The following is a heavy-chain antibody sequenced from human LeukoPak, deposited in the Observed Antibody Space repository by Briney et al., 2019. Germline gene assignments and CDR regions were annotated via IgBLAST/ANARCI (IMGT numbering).Heavy chain of an antibody. CDR1: GYTFTDYY. J-gene: IGHJ3*02. Sequence: ASVKVSCKASGYTFTDYYVHWVRQAPGQGLEWMGWINPNSGGTNYAQKFQGRVTMTRDTSISTAYMELSRLRSDDTAVYYCARRKPGAAATYTGAFDIWGQGTMVTVSS. CDR2: INPNSGGT. D-gene: IGHD6-13*01. V-gene: IGHV1-2*02. CDR3: ARRKPGAAATYTGAFDI.